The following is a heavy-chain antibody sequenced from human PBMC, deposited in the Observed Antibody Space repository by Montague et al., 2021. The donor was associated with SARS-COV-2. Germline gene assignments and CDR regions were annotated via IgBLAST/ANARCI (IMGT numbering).Heavy chain of an antibody. CDR3: AREKRHYCSSTSCYDNYYIYDGMDV. J-gene: IGHJ6*02. D-gene: IGHD2-2*01. CDR1: GGSISSGGYY. Sequence: TLSLTCTVSGGSISSGGYYWSWIRQHPGKGLEWIGYIYYSGSTYHNPSLKSRVTISVDTSKNQFSLKLSSVTAADTAVYYCAREKRHYCSSTSCYDNYYIYDGMDVWGQGTTVTVSS. CDR2: IYYSGST. V-gene: IGHV4-31*03.